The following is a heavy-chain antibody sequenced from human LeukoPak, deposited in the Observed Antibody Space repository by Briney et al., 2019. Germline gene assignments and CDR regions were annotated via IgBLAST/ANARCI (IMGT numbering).Heavy chain of an antibody. J-gene: IGHJ5*02. CDR1: GGSISSYY. CDR3: ARDLPPSVWELGNWFDP. Sequence: SETLSLTCTVSGGSISSYYWSWIRQPAGKGLEWIGRIYTSGSTNYNPSLKSRVTISVDTSKNQFSLKLSSVTAADTAVYYCARDLPPSVWELGNWFDPWGQGTLVTVSS. D-gene: IGHD1-26*01. V-gene: IGHV4-4*07. CDR2: IYTSGST.